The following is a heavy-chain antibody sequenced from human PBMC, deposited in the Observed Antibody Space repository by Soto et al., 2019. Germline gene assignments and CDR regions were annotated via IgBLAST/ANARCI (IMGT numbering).Heavy chain of an antibody. CDR2: ISNDGSRK. V-gene: IGHV3-30*18. J-gene: IGHJ4*02. D-gene: IGHD1-26*01. CDR3: AKDEGVGATLGLPDY. CDR1: GFSFSCCA. Sequence: QVQPVESGGGVVQPGRSLRLSCAASGFSFSCCAMHWVRQAPGKGLEWVAIISNDGSRKYYADSVKGRFTISRDDSKNTSYLQMDSLRAEDTAVYYCAKDEGVGATLGLPDYWGQGTLVTVSS.